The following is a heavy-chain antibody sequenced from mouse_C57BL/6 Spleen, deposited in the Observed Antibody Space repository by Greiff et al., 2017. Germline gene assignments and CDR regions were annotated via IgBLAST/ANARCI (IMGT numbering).Heavy chain of an antibody. Sequence: VQLQQPGAELARPGSSVKLSCKASGYTFTSYWMHWVKQRPIQGLEWIGNIDPSDSETHYNQKFKDKATLTVDKSSSTAYMQLSSLTSEDSAVYYCARGDGNYGGVDYWGQGTSVTVSS. CDR2: IDPSDSET. D-gene: IGHD2-1*01. V-gene: IGHV1-52*01. J-gene: IGHJ4*01. CDR3: ARGDGNYGGVDY. CDR1: GYTFTSYW.